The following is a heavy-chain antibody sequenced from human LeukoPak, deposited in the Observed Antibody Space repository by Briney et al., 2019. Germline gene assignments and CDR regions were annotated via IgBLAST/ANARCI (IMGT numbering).Heavy chain of an antibody. Sequence: PSETLSLTCTVSHSSISSGYYWGWIRQPPGKGLQWIASIYRSGTSSYNPSLKGRVTISLDTSKNDLSLNLRSLTAADTAMNYCARHRPGGGSNDYFDFWGQGVPVTVSS. J-gene: IGHJ4*02. CDR3: ARHRPGGGSNDYFDF. CDR1: HSSISSGYY. V-gene: IGHV4-38-2*02. CDR2: IYRSGTS. D-gene: IGHD3-16*01.